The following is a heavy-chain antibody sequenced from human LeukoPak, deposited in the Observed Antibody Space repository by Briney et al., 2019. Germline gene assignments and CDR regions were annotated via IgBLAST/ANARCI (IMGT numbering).Heavy chain of an antibody. V-gene: IGHV3-9*01. CDR2: ISWNSGSI. J-gene: IGHJ4*02. CDR3: AKDPGYYYDSSGYYDY. Sequence: GGSLRLSCAASGFTFDDYAMHWVRHAPGKGLEWVSGISWNSGSIGYADSVKGRFTISRDNAKNSLYLQMNSLRAEDTALYYCAKDPGYYYDSSGYYDYWGQGTLVTVSS. D-gene: IGHD3-22*01. CDR1: GFTFDDYA.